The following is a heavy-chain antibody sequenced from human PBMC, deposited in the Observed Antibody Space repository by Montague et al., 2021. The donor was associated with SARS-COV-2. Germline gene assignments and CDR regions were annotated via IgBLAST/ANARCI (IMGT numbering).Heavy chain of an antibody. D-gene: IGHD5-18*01. CDR1: GGSSSNYY. CDR3: ASAPRFSFGYWAY. J-gene: IGHJ4*02. CDR2: INHSGYT. Sequence: SETLSLTCAVYGGSSSNYYWSWIRQSPGKGLEWVGEINHSGYTDYNPSLESRLTISLDTSKKQFSLKITSVTAADTAVYYCASAPRFSFGYWAYWGQGTLVSVAS. V-gene: IGHV4-34*01.